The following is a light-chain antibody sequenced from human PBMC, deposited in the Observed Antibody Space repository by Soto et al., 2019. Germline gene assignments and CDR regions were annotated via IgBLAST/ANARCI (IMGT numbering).Light chain of an antibody. CDR1: SSDVGAYNY. CDR2: EVS. Sequence: QSALTQPASVSGSPGQSITISCTGTSSDVGAYNYVSWYQQHPGKAPKFMIYEVSNRPSGVPDRFSGSKSGTSASLAITGLQAEDEGDYYCQSYDSTLSARYVFGTGTKLTVL. J-gene: IGLJ1*01. V-gene: IGLV2-14*01. CDR3: QSYDSTLSARYV.